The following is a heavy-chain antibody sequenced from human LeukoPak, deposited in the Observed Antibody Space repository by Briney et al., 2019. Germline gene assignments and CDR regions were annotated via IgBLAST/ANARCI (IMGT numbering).Heavy chain of an antibody. CDR3: ARVRRQMYNWNPEGLDY. D-gene: IGHD1-20*01. Sequence: SVKVSCKASGGTFSSYAISWVRQAPGQGLEWMGGIIPIFGTANYAQKSQGRVTITADESTSTAYMELSRLRSDDTAVYYCARVRRQMYNWNPEGLDYWGQGTLVTVSS. V-gene: IGHV1-69*13. CDR1: GGTFSSYA. CDR2: IIPIFGTA. J-gene: IGHJ4*02.